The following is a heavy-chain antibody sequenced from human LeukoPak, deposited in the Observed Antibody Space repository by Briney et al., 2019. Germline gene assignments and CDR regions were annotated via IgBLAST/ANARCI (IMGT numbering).Heavy chain of an antibody. Sequence: GASVKVSCKASGGTFSSYAISWVRQAPGQGLEWMGGIIPIFGTANYAQKFQGRVTITADESTSTAYMELSSLRSEDTAVHYCARDLPARESLWGQGTLVTVSS. CDR2: IIPIFGTA. CDR1: GGTFSSYA. CDR3: ARDLPARESL. D-gene: IGHD3-10*01. V-gene: IGHV1-69*13. J-gene: IGHJ4*02.